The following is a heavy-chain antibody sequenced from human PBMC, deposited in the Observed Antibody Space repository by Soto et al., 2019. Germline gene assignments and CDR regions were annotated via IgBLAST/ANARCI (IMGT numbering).Heavy chain of an antibody. J-gene: IGHJ4*02. CDR2: IKSKADGGTT. Sequence: EVQLVESGGGLVKPGGSLRLSCAASGFIFSNAWMNWVRQAPGKGLEWVGLIKSKADGGTTDYAAPVKDRFTISRDDSKNTLFLQMNSLKTEDTAVYYCTTGLPQAVFWSGYEADWGQGTLVTVSS. CDR1: GFIFSNAW. CDR3: TTGLPQAVFWSGYEAD. D-gene: IGHD3-3*01. V-gene: IGHV3-15*07.